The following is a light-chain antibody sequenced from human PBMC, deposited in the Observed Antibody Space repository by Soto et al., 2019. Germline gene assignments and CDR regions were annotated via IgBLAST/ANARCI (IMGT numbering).Light chain of an antibody. V-gene: IGLV2-23*01. J-gene: IGLJ3*02. Sequence: QSALTQPASVSGSPGQSITISCTGTSSDVGSYNLVSWYQQHPGKAPKVVIYESSPRPSGISHRVSGSRSGNTASLTISGLQPEDEAHYYCCSYAGSHSWVFGGGTKLTVL. CDR2: ESS. CDR3: CSYAGSHSWV. CDR1: SSDVGSYNL.